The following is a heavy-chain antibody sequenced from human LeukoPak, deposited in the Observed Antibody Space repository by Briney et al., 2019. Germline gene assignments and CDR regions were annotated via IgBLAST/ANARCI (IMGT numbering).Heavy chain of an antibody. CDR3: ARDRDAHCGGDCPPVAFDI. J-gene: IGHJ3*02. CDR2: IIPIFGTA. D-gene: IGHD2-21*02. V-gene: IGHV1-69*13. CDR1: GGTFSSYA. Sequence: ASVKVSCKASGGTFSSYAISWVRQAPGQGLEWMGGIIPIFGTANYAQKFQGRVTITADESTSTAYMELSSLKSEDTAVYYCARDRDAHCGGDCPPVAFDIWGQGTMVTVSS.